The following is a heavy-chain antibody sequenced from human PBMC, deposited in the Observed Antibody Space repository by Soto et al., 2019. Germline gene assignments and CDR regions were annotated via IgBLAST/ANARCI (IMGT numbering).Heavy chain of an antibody. CDR1: GYTFTSYD. CDR2: MNHNSGNT. Sequence: QVQLVQSGAEVKKPGASVKVSCKASGYTFTSYDINWVRQATGQGLEWMGWMNHNSGNTGYAQKFQGRVTMTRNTSKSTAYMDLSSLRSEATAEYYCARTLCGDNVDYWGQGTLVTVSS. V-gene: IGHV1-8*01. D-gene: IGHD4-17*01. CDR3: ARTLCGDNVDY. J-gene: IGHJ4*02.